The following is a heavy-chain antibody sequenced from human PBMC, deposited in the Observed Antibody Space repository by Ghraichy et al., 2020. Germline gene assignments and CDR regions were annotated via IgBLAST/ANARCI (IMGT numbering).Heavy chain of an antibody. CDR2: ISGSGGST. V-gene: IGHV3-23*01. D-gene: IGHD3-3*01. CDR3: AKDGVWSGYSYYFDY. Sequence: GGSLRLSCAASGFTFSSYAMSWVRQAPGKGLEWVSAISGSGGSTYYADSVKGRFTISRDNSKNTLYLQMNSLRAEDTAVYYCAKDGVWSGYSYYFDYWGQGTLVTVSS. J-gene: IGHJ4*02. CDR1: GFTFSSYA.